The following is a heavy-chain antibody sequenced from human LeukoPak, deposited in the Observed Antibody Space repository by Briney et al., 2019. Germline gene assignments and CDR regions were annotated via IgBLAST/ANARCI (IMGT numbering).Heavy chain of an antibody. CDR2: IKEDGSEK. V-gene: IGHV3-7*01. D-gene: IGHD3-16*01. Sequence: GGSLRLSCAASGFTFSSKWMTWVRQAPGKGLEWVANIKEDGSEKYYVDSVKGRFTISRDNAKNSVYLQMNSLRAEDTAVYYCARDGPTAYFDYWGQGTLVTVSS. J-gene: IGHJ4*02. CDR1: GFTFSSKW. CDR3: ARDGPTAYFDY.